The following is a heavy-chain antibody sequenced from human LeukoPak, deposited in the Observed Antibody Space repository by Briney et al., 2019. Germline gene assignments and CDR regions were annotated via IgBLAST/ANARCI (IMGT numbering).Heavy chain of an antibody. J-gene: IGHJ4*02. CDR3: ARGPSGYHNT. D-gene: IGHD5-12*01. CDR1: GFTFDSYG. Sequence: GGSLRLSCAASGFTFDSYGMNWVRQAPGKGLEWVSGISPSGGTPYYADSVKGRFTISRDNSKNTLYLQMSSLRAEDTAVYYCARGPSGYHNTGGQGTLVTVSS. V-gene: IGHV3-23*01. CDR2: ISPSGGTP.